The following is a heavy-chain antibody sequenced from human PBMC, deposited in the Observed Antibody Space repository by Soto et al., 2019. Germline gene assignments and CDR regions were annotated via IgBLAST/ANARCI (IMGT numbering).Heavy chain of an antibody. Sequence: SETLSLTCAVSGGSISSSNWWSWVRQPPGKGLEWIGEIYHSGSTNYNPSLKSRVTISVDKSKNQFSLKLSSVTAADTAVYYCARVVGATGLYYFDYWGQGTLVTVSS. V-gene: IGHV4-4*02. CDR2: IYHSGST. CDR1: GGSISSSNW. D-gene: IGHD1-26*01. CDR3: ARVVGATGLYYFDY. J-gene: IGHJ4*02.